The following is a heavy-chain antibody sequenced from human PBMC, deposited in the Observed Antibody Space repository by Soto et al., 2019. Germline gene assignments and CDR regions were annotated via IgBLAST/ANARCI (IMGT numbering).Heavy chain of an antibody. Sequence: LRLSCAASGFTFSSYGMHWVRQAPGKGLEWVAVIWYDGSNKYYADSVKGRFTISRDNSKNTLYLQMNSLRAEDTAVYYCARDQGIAAAGTYYYYYYYGMDVWGQGTTVTVSS. CDR2: IWYDGSNK. D-gene: IGHD6-13*01. CDR1: GFTFSSYG. J-gene: IGHJ6*02. CDR3: ARDQGIAAAGTYYYYYYYGMDV. V-gene: IGHV3-33*01.